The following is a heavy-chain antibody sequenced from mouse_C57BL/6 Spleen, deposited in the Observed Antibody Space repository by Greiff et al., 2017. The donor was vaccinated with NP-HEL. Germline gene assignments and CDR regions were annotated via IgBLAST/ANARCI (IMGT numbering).Heavy chain of an antibody. CDR3: QTAQATFYAMDY. CDR2: IWGDGST. CDR1: GFSLTSYG. D-gene: IGHD3-2*02. J-gene: IGHJ4*01. Sequence: VNVVESGPGLVAPSQSLSITCTVSGFSLTSYGVSWVRQPPGKGLEWLGVIWGDGSTNYHSALISRLSISKDNSKSQVFLKLNSLQTDDTATYYCQTAQATFYAMDYWGQGTSVTVSS. V-gene: IGHV2-3*01.